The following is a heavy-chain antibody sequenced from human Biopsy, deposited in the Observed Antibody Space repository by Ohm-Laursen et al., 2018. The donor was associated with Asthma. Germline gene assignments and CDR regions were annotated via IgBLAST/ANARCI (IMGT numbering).Heavy chain of an antibody. D-gene: IGHD3-3*01. V-gene: IGHV3-11*06. CDR3: ARDVMEWYLPAFDF. J-gene: IGHJ4*02. Sequence: GSLRLSCSASGFTFSDYYMSWIRQAPGKGLEWISYINGKSNSIEYADSVNGRFTVSRDDSKNTLYLQMNSLRPDDTAVYYCARDVMEWYLPAFDFWGQGTLVTVSS. CDR2: INGKSNSI. CDR1: GFTFSDYY.